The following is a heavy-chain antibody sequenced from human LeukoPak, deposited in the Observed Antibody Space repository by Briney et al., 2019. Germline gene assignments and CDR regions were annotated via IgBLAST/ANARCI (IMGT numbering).Heavy chain of an antibody. CDR3: ARPRVRPTTNWFDT. CDR1: GASFTEYY. D-gene: IGHD1-26*01. V-gene: IGHV4-34*01. CDR2: IDHTGST. J-gene: IGHJ5*02. Sequence: KSSETLSLTCAVYGASFTEYYWSWIRQPPGKGLEWIGEIDHTGSTNYNPSLKTRVTISVDTSNKHFSLRLNSVTAADTAVYYCARPRVRPTTNWFDTWGQGTLVTVSS.